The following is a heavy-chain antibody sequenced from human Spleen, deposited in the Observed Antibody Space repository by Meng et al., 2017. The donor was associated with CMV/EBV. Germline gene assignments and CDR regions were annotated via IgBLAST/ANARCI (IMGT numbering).Heavy chain of an antibody. CDR3: AREYYSGTNAFDI. CDR2: ISSSSNYI. CDR1: GFTFSTYG. D-gene: IGHD3-10*01. J-gene: IGHJ3*02. V-gene: IGHV3-21*01. Sequence: AASGFTFSTYGMNWVRQSPGKGLEWVSCISSSSNYIFYADSLKGRFTISRDNAKNSLFLQMNSLRAEDTAVYYCAREYYSGTNAFDIWGQGTMVTVSS.